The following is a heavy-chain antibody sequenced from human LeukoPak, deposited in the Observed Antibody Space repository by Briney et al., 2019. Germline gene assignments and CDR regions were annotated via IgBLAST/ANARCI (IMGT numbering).Heavy chain of an antibody. V-gene: IGHV1-18*01. CDR1: GYTFTSCG. J-gene: IGHJ4*02. CDR2: ISAYNGNT. Sequence: GASVKVSCKASGYTFTSCGISWVRQAPGQGLEWMGWISAYNGNTNYAQKLQGRVTMTTDTSTSTAYMELRSLRSDDTAVYYCARDKDYIWGSSPKFDYWGQGTLVTVSS. CDR3: ARDKDYIWGSSPKFDY. D-gene: IGHD3-16*01.